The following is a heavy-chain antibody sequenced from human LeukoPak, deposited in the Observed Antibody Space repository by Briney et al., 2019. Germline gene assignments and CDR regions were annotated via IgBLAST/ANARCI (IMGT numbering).Heavy chain of an antibody. Sequence: PSETLSLTCAVSGGSISSSNWWSWVRQPPGKGLEWIGEIYHSGSTNYNPSLKSRVTISVDKSKNQFSLKLSSVTAADTAVYYCARAVTGDRDEYYYYYYMDVWGKGTTVTVSS. CDR1: GGSISSSNW. D-gene: IGHD7-27*01. J-gene: IGHJ6*03. CDR3: ARAVTGDRDEYYYYYYMDV. V-gene: IGHV4-4*02. CDR2: IYHSGST.